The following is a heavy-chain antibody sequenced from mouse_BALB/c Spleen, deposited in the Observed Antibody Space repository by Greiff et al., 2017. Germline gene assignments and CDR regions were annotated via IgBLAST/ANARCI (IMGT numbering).Heavy chain of an antibody. D-gene: IGHD2-3*01. V-gene: IGHV5-17*02. J-gene: IGHJ4*01. CDR2: ISSGSSTI. Sequence: EVKLVESGGGLVQPGGSRKLSCAASGFTFSSFGMHWVRQAPEKGLEWVAYISSGSSTIYYADTVKGRFTISRDNPKNTLFLQMSSLKSEDTAMYYCARQGDGYLYAMDYWGQGTSVTVSS. CDR3: ARQGDGYLYAMDY. CDR1: GFTFSSFG.